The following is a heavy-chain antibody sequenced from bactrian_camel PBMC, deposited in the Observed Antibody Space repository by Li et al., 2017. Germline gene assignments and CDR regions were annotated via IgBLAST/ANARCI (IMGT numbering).Heavy chain of an antibody. CDR3: AATSYGLILSCSAALADFGY. D-gene: IGHD3*01. J-gene: IGHJ6*01. Sequence: VQLVESGGGSVQPGGSLRLSCAASGFTLSNYYMSWVRQAPGKGLEWVSAIEDDGSGTYYSDSVKGRFTISRDNAKNQVYLQMNSLKPEDTAMYYCAATSYGLILSCSAALADFGYWCQWTQVTVS. CDR1: GFTLSNYY. CDR2: IEDDGSGT. V-gene: IGHV3S40*01.